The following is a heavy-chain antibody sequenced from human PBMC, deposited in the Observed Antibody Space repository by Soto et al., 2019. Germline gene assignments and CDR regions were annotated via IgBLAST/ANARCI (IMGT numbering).Heavy chain of an antibody. J-gene: IGHJ5*02. Sequence: QEQLQESGPGLVKPSQTLSLTCTVSGGSISSGDYYWSWIRQPPGKGLEWIGYSYSSGRTYYNPSLKSRITISVDTSKNQSSLQRSSVTAADTAVYYCARERPDGARLDPWGQGTLVTVSS. CDR2: SYSSGRT. D-gene: IGHD6-25*01. V-gene: IGHV4-30-4*01. CDR1: GGSISSGDYY. CDR3: ARERPDGARLDP.